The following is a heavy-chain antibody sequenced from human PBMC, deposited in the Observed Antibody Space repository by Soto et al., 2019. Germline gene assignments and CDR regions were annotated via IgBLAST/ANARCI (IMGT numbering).Heavy chain of an antibody. CDR3: ASWGRLAAAGTWDWESYYYYGMDV. Sequence: GGSLRLSCAASGFTFSSYAMSWVRQAPGKGLEWVSAISGSGGSTYYADSVKGRFTISRDNSKNTLYLQMNSLRAEDTAVYYCASWGRLAAAGTWDWESYYYYGMDVWGQGTTVTVSS. J-gene: IGHJ6*02. CDR2: ISGSGGST. CDR1: GFTFSSYA. D-gene: IGHD6-13*01. V-gene: IGHV3-23*01.